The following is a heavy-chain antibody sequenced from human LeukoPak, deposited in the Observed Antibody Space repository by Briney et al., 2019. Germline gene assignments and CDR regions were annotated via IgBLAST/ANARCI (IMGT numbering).Heavy chain of an antibody. CDR3: ARGVYIAAAQYGY. J-gene: IGHJ4*02. CDR1: GGSISSYY. Sequence: SGTLSLTCTVSGGSISSYYWSWIRQPPGKGLEWIGYIYYSGTTNCNPSLKSRVTISVDTSKNQFSLKLSSVTAADTAVYYCARGVYIAAAQYGYWGQGTLVTVSS. D-gene: IGHD6-13*01. CDR2: IYYSGTT. V-gene: IGHV4-59*01.